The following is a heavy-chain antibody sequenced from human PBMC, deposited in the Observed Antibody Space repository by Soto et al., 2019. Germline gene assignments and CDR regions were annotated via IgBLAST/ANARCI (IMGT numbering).Heavy chain of an antibody. V-gene: IGHV1-69*06. D-gene: IGHD6-6*01. Sequence: SVKVSCKASGGTFSSYAISWVRQAPGQGLEWMGGIIPIFGTANYAQKFQGRVTITADKSTSTAYMELSSLRSEDTAVYYCARGIAARYYYYYGMDVWGQGTTVTVSS. CDR3: ARGIAARYYYYYGMDV. J-gene: IGHJ6*02. CDR2: IIPIFGTA. CDR1: GGTFSSYA.